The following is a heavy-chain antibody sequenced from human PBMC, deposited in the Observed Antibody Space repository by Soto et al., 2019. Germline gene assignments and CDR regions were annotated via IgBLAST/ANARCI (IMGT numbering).Heavy chain of an antibody. CDR1: GFTFSSYS. J-gene: IGHJ2*01. Sequence: GGSLRLSCAASGFTFSSYSMNWVRQAPGKGLEWVSSISSSSSYIYYADSGKGRFTISRDNAKNSLYLQMNSLRAEDTAVYYCARTYYDSSGYYSYSYFDLWGRGTLVTVSS. CDR3: ARTYYDSSGYYSYSYFDL. CDR2: ISSSSSYI. D-gene: IGHD3-22*01. V-gene: IGHV3-21*01.